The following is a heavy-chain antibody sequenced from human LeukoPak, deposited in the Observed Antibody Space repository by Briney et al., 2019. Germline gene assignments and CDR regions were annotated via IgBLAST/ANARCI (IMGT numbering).Heavy chain of an antibody. Sequence: PSETLSLTCTVSGGAISSSHYYWGWISQPPGKGLEWIGTIYYSGTTYYNPSLESRVTISEDTSKNQFSLTLKSVTAADTAVYYCARQISDYYYYYIDVWGKGTTVTVSS. CDR1: GGAISSSHYY. CDR3: ARQISDYYYYYIDV. CDR2: IYYSGTT. D-gene: IGHD3-10*01. J-gene: IGHJ6*03. V-gene: IGHV4-39*01.